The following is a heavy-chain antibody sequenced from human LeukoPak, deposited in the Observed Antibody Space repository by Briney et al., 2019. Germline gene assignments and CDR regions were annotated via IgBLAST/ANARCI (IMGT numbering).Heavy chain of an antibody. Sequence: SETLSLTCTVSGGSISSHYWSWVRQPPGKGLEWIGYIYYSGSTNYNASLKSRVTISVDTSKNQFSLKLSSVTAADTAVYYCARVEIAAADAFDIWGQGTMVTVSS. CDR2: IYYSGST. V-gene: IGHV4-59*11. J-gene: IGHJ3*02. CDR1: GGSISSHY. D-gene: IGHD6-13*01. CDR3: ARVEIAAADAFDI.